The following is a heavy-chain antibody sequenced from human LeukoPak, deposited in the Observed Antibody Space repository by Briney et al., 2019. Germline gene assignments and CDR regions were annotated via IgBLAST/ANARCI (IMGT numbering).Heavy chain of an antibody. Sequence: PSETLSLTCTVSGGSISTSNYYWGWIRQPPGKGLEWIGNIFYSGSTYYNPSLKSRVTISVDTSKNQFSLKLSSVTAADTAVYYCARHTWAYIKVGATGWFDPWGQGTLVTVSS. CDR3: ARHTWAYIKVGATGWFDP. CDR2: IFYSGST. CDR1: GGSISTSNYY. D-gene: IGHD1-26*01. V-gene: IGHV4-39*01. J-gene: IGHJ5*02.